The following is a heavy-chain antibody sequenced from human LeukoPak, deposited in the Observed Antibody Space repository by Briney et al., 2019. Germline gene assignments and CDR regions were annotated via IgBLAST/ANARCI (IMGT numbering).Heavy chain of an antibody. V-gene: IGHV4-39*01. J-gene: IGHJ6*02. D-gene: IGHD5-18*01. Sequence: SETLSLTCTVSGGSISSSSYYWGWIRQPPGKGLEWIGSIYYSGSTYYNPSLKSRVTISVDTSKNQFSLKLSSVTAADTAVYYCARAPYSYYGMDVWGQGTTVTVSS. CDR3: ARAPYSYYGMDV. CDR2: IYYSGST. CDR1: GGSISSSSYY.